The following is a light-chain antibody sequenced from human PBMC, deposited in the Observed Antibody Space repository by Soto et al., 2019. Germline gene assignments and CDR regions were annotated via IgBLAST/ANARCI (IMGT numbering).Light chain of an antibody. V-gene: IGLV2-14*01. CDR3: SSYTTSATLV. J-gene: IGLJ2*01. CDR2: AVT. CDR1: SSDVGSYNS. Sequence: QSALTQPASVSGSPGQSIAISCTGTSSDVGSYNSVSWYQQFPGKAPKLILYAVTNRPSGVSNRFSGSKSGNTASLTISVLQAEDEADYFFSSYTTSATLVFGVGTKLTVL.